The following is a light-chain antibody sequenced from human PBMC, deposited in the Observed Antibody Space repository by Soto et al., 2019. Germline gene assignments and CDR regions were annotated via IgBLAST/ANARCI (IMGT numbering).Light chain of an antibody. J-gene: IGLJ2*01. CDR3: SSYTSSSTVV. CDR1: SSDVGGYNY. Sequence: QSALTQPASVSGSPGQSITISCTGTSSDVGGYNYVSWYQQHPGKAPKLMIYDVSNRPSGVSNRFSGSRSCNTASLTISGLQAEDEADYYCSSYTSSSTVVFGGGAKVTVL. CDR2: DVS. V-gene: IGLV2-14*01.